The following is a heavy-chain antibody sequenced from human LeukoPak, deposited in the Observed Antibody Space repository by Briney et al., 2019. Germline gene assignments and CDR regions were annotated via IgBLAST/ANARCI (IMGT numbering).Heavy chain of an antibody. CDR2: IRGKAYDERA. CDR1: GFTFSNYN. V-gene: IGHV3-49*04. CDR3: ARGVPARVGYYMDV. J-gene: IGHJ6*03. Sequence: GGSLRLSCAASGFTFSNYNLNWVRQAPGMGLEWVGLIRGKAYDERADHAASVKGRFTISRDDFKSIAYLQMNSLKTEDTAVYYCARGVPARVGYYMDVWGKGTTVTVSS. D-gene: IGHD2-21*02.